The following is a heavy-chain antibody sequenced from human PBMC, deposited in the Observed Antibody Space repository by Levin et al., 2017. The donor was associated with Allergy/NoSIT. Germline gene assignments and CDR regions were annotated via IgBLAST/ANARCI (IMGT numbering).Heavy chain of an antibody. Sequence: GESLKISCAASGFTFSGSAMHWVRQASGKGLEWVGRIRSKANSYATAYAASVKGRFTISRDDSKNTAYLQMNSLKTEDTAVYYCTRLYSGSYPSIDYWGQGTLVTVSS. V-gene: IGHV3-73*01. J-gene: IGHJ4*02. D-gene: IGHD1-26*01. CDR3: TRLYSGSYPSIDY. CDR1: GFTFSGSA. CDR2: IRSKANSYAT.